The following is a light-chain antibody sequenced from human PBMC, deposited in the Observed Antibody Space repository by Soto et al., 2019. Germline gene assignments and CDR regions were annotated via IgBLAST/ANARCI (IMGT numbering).Light chain of an antibody. CDR1: QSVSSN. CDR3: QQSSNWPL. J-gene: IGKJ5*01. V-gene: IGKV3-11*01. CDR2: AAS. Sequence: EIVMTQSPATLSVSPLEIASLSFRASQSVSSNLAWYQQKLGQAPRLLIYAASDRATGIPGRFSGRGSGTDFTLTISSLETEDFAVYYCQQSSNWPLFGQGTRLEIK.